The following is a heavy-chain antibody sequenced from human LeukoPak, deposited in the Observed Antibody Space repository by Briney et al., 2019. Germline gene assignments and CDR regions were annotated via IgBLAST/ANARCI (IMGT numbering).Heavy chain of an antibody. D-gene: IGHD3-22*01. J-gene: IGHJ2*01. CDR1: GYTFTNYD. CDR2: MNPTSGNP. Sequence: ASVKVSCKASGYTFTNYDINWLRQAPGQGLEWMGWMNPTSGNPGYAQKFQGRITMTTDTSISTAYLEPSSLRSEDTAVYYCARNVPYSYDSSGYYPTWYFDLWGRGTLVTVSS. V-gene: IGHV1-8*01. CDR3: ARNVPYSYDSSGYYPTWYFDL.